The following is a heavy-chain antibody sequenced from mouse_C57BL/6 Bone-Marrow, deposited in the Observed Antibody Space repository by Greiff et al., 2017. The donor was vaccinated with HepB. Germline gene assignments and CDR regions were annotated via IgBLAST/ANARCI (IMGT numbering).Heavy chain of an antibody. CDR3: ARTHDGYYPTLCY. J-gene: IGHJ2*01. V-gene: IGHV1-55*01. D-gene: IGHD2-3*01. CDR1: GYTFTSYW. Sequence: VKLQQPGAELVKPGASVKMSCKASGYTFTSYWITWVKQRPGQGLEWIGDIYPGSGSTNYNEKFKSKATLTVDTSSSTAYMQLSSLTSEDSAVYYCARTHDGYYPTLCYWGQGTTLTVSS. CDR2: IYPGSGST.